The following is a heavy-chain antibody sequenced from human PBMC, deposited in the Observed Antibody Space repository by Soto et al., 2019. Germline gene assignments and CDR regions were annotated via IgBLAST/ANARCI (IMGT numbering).Heavy chain of an antibody. V-gene: IGHV3-33*01. CDR2: IWYDGSNK. J-gene: IGHJ6*02. CDR1: GFTFSSYG. D-gene: IGHD3-3*01. CDR3: ARAAYDFWSGYLPQYYYYGMDV. Sequence: PGGSLRLSCAASGFTFSSYGMHWVRQAPGKGLEWVAVIWYDGSNKYYADSVKGRFTISRDNSKNTLYLQMNSLRAEDTAVYYCARAAYDFWSGYLPQYYYYGMDVWGQGTTVTVSS.